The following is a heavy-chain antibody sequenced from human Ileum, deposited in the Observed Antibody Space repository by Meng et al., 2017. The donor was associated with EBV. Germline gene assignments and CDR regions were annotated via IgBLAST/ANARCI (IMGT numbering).Heavy chain of an antibody. D-gene: IGHD3-3*01. Sequence: VQLQQWGAGRLKPSVTQSITSADYGGSFRGNYWSWIRQSPRKRLEWIGEINESGSTNYNPSLKSQVTILMDTSKNQFSLKLTSVTAADAAVYYCRNAFCSAAAGCSDYWGQGTLVTVSS. J-gene: IGHJ4*02. CDR3: RNAFCSAAAGCSDY. V-gene: IGHV4-34*01. CDR1: GGSFRGNY. CDR2: INESGST.